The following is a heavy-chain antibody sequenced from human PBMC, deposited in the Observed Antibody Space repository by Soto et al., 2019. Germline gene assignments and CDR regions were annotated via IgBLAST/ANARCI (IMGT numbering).Heavy chain of an antibody. CDR3: ARPFTDYGDYRLDY. CDR2: MNPNSGNT. J-gene: IGHJ4*02. CDR1: GYTFTSYD. Sequence: ASVKVSCKASGYTFTSYDINWVRQATGQGLEWMGWMNPNSGNTGYAQKFQGRVTMTRNTSISTAYMELSSLRSEDTAVYYCARPFTDYGDYRLDYWGQGTLVTASS. D-gene: IGHD4-17*01. V-gene: IGHV1-8*01.